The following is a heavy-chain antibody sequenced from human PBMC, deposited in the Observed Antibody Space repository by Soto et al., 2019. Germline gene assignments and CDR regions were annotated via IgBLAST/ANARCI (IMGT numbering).Heavy chain of an antibody. D-gene: IGHD3-3*01. Sequence: GSLRLSCAASGFTFSSYSMNWVRQAPGKGLEWVSSISSSSSYIYYADSVKGRFTISRDNAKNSLYLQMNSLRAEDTAVYYCARDSNFYDFWSGYSYYYYYGMDVWGQGTTVTVSS. CDR1: GFTFSSYS. V-gene: IGHV3-21*01. J-gene: IGHJ6*02. CDR3: ARDSNFYDFWSGYSYYYYYGMDV. CDR2: ISSSSSYI.